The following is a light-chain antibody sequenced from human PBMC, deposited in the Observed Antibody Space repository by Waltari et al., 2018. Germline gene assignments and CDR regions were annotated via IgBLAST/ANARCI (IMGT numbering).Light chain of an antibody. CDR3: AAWDDSLSGRV. J-gene: IGLJ3*02. CDR2: RNN. CDR1: RSNIGSHY. V-gene: IGLV1-47*01. Sequence: QSVLTQPPSASGTPGHRVTLSCSLSRSNIGSHYVYWYQQLPGTAPKLLIYRNNQRPSGVPDRFSGSKSGTSASLAISGLRSEDEADYYCAAWDDSLSGRVFGGGTKVTVL.